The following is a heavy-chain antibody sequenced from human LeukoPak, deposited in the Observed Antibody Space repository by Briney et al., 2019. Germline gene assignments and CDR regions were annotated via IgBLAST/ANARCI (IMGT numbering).Heavy chain of an antibody. D-gene: IGHD4-17*01. CDR2: ITGGGIGT. Sequence: GGSLRLSCAASGLTFRNYAMTWVRQAQGKGLEWVSSITGGGIGTSYADSVKGRFTVYRDNSKNTLYLQMNSLRAGDTAVYHCAKDPNGDYVGAFDSWGQGTSVTVPS. V-gene: IGHV3-23*01. CDR1: GLTFRNYA. J-gene: IGHJ3*01. CDR3: AKDPNGDYVGAFDS.